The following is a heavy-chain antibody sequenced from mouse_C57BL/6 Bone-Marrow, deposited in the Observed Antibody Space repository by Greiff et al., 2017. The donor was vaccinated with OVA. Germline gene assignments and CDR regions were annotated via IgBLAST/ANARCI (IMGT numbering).Heavy chain of an antibody. Sequence: EVKLMESGGGLVKPGGSLKLSCAASGFTFSDYGMHWVRQAPEKGLEWVAYISSGSSTIYYADTVKGRFTISRDNANNTLFLQITSLRSEDTAMYYCARQGNGSSYWYFDVWGTGTTVTVSS. CDR3: ARQGNGSSYWYFDV. D-gene: IGHD1-1*01. CDR2: ISSGSSTI. J-gene: IGHJ1*03. V-gene: IGHV5-17*01. CDR1: GFTFSDYG.